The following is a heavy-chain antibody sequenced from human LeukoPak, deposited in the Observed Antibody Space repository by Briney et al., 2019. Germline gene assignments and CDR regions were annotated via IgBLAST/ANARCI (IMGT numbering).Heavy chain of an antibody. D-gene: IGHD7-27*01. V-gene: IGHV4-34*01. CDR2: INHSGST. CDR3: ATQLGILGYFDY. J-gene: IGHJ4*02. CDR1: GGSFSGYY. Sequence: PSETLSLTCAVYGGSFSGYYWSWIRQPPGKGLEWIGEINHSGSTNYNPSLKSRVTISVDTSKNQFSLKLSSVTAADTAVYYCATQLGILGYFDYWGQGTLVTVSS.